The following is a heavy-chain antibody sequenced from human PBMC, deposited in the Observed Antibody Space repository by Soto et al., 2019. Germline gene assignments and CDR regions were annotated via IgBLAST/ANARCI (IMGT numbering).Heavy chain of an antibody. CDR1: GGTFSSYA. Sequence: QVQLVQAGAEVKKPGSSVKVSCKASGGTFSSYAVSWVRQAPGQGLEWMGGIIPIFRRTHYAPNFKGRVTITADESTSTVYMELSSMRSEDTALYYCARREYDDYIWDYYGMDVWGQGTSVTVSS. V-gene: IGHV1-69*01. J-gene: IGHJ6*02. D-gene: IGHD3-16*01. CDR3: ARREYDDYIWDYYGMDV. CDR2: IIPIFRRT.